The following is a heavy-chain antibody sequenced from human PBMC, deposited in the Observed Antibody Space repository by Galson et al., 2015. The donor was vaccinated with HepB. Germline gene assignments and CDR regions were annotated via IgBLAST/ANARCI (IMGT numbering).Heavy chain of an antibody. CDR1: GLSFSGYS. CDR3: AREFSSIWYDY. Sequence: SLRLSCAASGLSFSGYSMNWVRQAPGKGLEWVSYISSSGSSIYYADSVKGRFTISRDNTKNSLYLQMNSLRAEDTAVYYCAREFSSIWYDYWGQGTLVTVSS. J-gene: IGHJ4*02. D-gene: IGHD6-13*01. CDR2: ISSSGSSI. V-gene: IGHV3-48*04.